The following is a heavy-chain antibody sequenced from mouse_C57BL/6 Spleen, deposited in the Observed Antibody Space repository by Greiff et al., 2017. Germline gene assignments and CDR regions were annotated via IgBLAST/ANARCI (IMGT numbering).Heavy chain of an antibody. D-gene: IGHD3-2*02. CDR2: INPSTGGT. CDR3: ARSGSSGLFAY. CDR1: GYSFTGYY. V-gene: IGHV1-42*01. Sequence: VQLKESGPELVKPGASVKISCKASGYSFTGYYMNWVKQSPEKSLEWIGEINPSTGGTTYNQKFKAKATLTVDKSSSTAYMQLKSLTSEDSAVYYCARSGSSGLFAYWGQGTLVTVSA. J-gene: IGHJ3*01.